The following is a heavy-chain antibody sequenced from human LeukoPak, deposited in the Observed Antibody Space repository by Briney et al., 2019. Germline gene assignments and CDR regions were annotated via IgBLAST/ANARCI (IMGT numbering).Heavy chain of an antibody. CDR3: ARGAYTGFDV. J-gene: IGHJ3*01. Sequence: GGSLRLSCAASGLSFSTYDMHWVRQATGEGLEWVSGIGKSGDTYYVGSVKGRFTISRDNAKNSLYLQMNSLRGGDTAVYYCARGAYTGFDVWGQGAVVTVSS. CDR2: IGKSGDT. D-gene: IGHD5-12*01. V-gene: IGHV3-13*04. CDR1: GLSFSTYD.